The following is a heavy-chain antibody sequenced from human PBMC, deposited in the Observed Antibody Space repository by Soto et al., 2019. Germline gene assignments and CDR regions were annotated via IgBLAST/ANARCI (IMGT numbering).Heavy chain of an antibody. V-gene: IGHV1-3*01. D-gene: IGHD3-3*01. CDR3: ARGPIFGVVVDAFDI. J-gene: IGHJ3*02. CDR1: GYTFTSYA. Sequence: QVQLVQSGAEVKKPGASVKVSCKASGYTFTSYAMHWVRQAPGQRLEWMGWINAGNGNTKYSQKFQGRVTITRDTSASTAYMELSSLRSEDTSVYYCARGPIFGVVVDAFDIWGQGTMVTVSS. CDR2: INAGNGNT.